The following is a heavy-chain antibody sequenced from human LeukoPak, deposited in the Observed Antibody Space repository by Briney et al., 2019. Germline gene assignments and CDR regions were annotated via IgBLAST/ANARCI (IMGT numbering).Heavy chain of an antibody. CDR2: IDTSTTYM. V-gene: IGHV3-21*01. D-gene: IGHD7-27*01. J-gene: IGHJ2*01. CDR3: AREAGTGERWYFDL. Sequence: GGSLRLSCAASGFTFSGYTMNWVRQAPGKGLEWVSSIDTSTTYMTYAVSVKGRFTISRDNARNSLYLQMNSLRAGDTAVYYCAREAGTGERWYFDLWGRGTLVTVSS. CDR1: GFTFSGYT.